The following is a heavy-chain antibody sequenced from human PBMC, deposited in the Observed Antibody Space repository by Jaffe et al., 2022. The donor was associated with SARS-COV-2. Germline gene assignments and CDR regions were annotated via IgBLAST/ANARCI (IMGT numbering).Heavy chain of an antibody. Sequence: EVQLVESGGGLVKPGGSLRLSCAASGFTFSSYSMNWVRQAPGKGLEWVSSISSSSSYIYYADSVKGRFTISRDNAKNSLYLQMNSLRAEDTAVYYCASSAYGDYLLHYYYGMDVWGQGTTVTVSS. J-gene: IGHJ6*02. CDR1: GFTFSSYS. CDR3: ASSAYGDYLLHYYYGMDV. V-gene: IGHV3-21*01. CDR2: ISSSSSYI. D-gene: IGHD4-17*01.